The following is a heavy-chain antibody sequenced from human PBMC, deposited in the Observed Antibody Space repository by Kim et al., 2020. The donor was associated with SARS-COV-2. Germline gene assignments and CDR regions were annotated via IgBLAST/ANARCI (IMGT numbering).Heavy chain of an antibody. CDR1: GYTLTELS. D-gene: IGHD1-26*01. CDR3: ATLGAKYSGTKKVHWFDP. Sequence: ASVKVSCKVSGYTLTELSMHWVRQAPGKGLEWMGGFDPEDGETIYAQKFQGRVTMTEDTSTDTAYMELSSLRSEDTAVYYCATLGAKYSGTKKVHWFDPWGQGTLVTVSS. V-gene: IGHV1-24*01. J-gene: IGHJ5*02. CDR2: FDPEDGET.